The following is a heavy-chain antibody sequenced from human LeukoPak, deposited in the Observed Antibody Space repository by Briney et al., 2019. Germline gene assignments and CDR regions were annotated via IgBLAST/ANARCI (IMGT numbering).Heavy chain of an antibody. V-gene: IGHV3-48*03. CDR3: ARGSSDWFDYFDY. J-gene: IGHJ4*02. Sequence: GGSLRLSCAASGFTFSSYEMNWVRQAPGRGLEWVSYISSTGNYMYYADSMKGRFTISRDNAKKSVYLQMNSLRAEDTAVFYCARGSSDWFDYFDYWGQGTLVTVSS. CDR1: GFTFSSYE. D-gene: IGHD6-19*01. CDR2: ISSTGNYM.